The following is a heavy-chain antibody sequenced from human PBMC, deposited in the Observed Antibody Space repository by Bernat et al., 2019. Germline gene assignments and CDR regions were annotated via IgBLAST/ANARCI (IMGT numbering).Heavy chain of an antibody. CDR1: GGSISSYY. CDR2: IYYSGST. Sequence: QVQLQESGPGLVKPSETLSLTCTVSGGSISSYYWSWIRQPPGKGLEWIGYIYYSGSTNYNPSRKSRVTISVDTSKNQFSLKLSSVTAADTALYYCAKNHYYDSSGYYYRDKTPGYYFDYWGQGTLVTVSS. D-gene: IGHD3-22*01. V-gene: IGHV4-59*01. CDR3: AKNHYYDSSGYYYRDKTPGYYFDY. J-gene: IGHJ4*02.